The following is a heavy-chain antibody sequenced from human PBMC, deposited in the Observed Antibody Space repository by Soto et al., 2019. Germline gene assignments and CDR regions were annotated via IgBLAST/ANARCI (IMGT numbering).Heavy chain of an antibody. CDR1: GFIFENFG. Sequence: GGSLRLSCAASGFIFENFGMSWVRQAPGKGLEWISSISGSGFKKYYADSVKGRFTISRDNSKSTVYLELNNLSAEDTAVYHXAKNQGVELVPLATVDWFDPWGQGSVVTVPS. V-gene: IGHV3-23*01. CDR3: AKNQGVELVPLATVDWFDP. J-gene: IGHJ5*02. CDR2: ISGSGFKK. D-gene: IGHD2-21*01.